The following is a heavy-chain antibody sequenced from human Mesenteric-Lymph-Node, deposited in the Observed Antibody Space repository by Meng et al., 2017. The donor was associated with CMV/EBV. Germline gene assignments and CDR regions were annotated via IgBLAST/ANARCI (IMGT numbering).Heavy chain of an antibody. CDR3: AAQVGARYYFDY. CDR2: ISSSGSTI. J-gene: IGHJ4*02. Sequence: GESLKISCAASGFTFTTYAMSWVRQAPGKGLEWVSYISSSGSTIYYADSVKGRFTISRDNAKNSLYLQMNSLRAEDTAVYYCAAQVGARYYFDYWGQGTLVTVSS. CDR1: GFTFTTYA. D-gene: IGHD1-26*01. V-gene: IGHV3-11*01.